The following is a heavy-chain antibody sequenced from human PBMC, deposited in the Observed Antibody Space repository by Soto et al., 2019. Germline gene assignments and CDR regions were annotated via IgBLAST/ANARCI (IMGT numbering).Heavy chain of an antibody. Sequence: PSETLSLTCTVSGGSISSYYWSWIRQPPGKGLEWIGYIYYSGSTNYNPSLKSRVTISVDTSKNQFSLKLSSVTAADTAVYYCARRYGASFDDWGQGPLVTVSS. V-gene: IGHV4-59*01. D-gene: IGHD4-17*01. CDR3: ARRYGASFDD. J-gene: IGHJ4*02. CDR1: GGSISSYY. CDR2: IYYSGST.